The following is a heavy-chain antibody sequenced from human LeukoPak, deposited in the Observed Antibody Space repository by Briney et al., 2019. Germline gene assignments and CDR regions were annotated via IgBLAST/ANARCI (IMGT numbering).Heavy chain of an antibody. Sequence: SETLSLTCAVYGGSFSGYYWTWLRQPPGKGLEWIGEINHSGSTDYNPSLKSRVTISVDTSKNQFSLKLSSVTAADTAVYYCATCLSYYYDSSGHQVRDAFDIWGQGTMVTVSS. D-gene: IGHD3-22*01. CDR2: INHSGST. V-gene: IGHV4-34*01. CDR1: GGSFSGYY. J-gene: IGHJ3*02. CDR3: ATCLSYYYDSSGHQVRDAFDI.